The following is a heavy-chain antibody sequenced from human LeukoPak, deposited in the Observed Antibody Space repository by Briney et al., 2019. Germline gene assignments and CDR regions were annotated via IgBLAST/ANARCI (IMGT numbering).Heavy chain of an antibody. J-gene: IGHJ4*02. CDR1: GFTFSSYA. CDR3: ARAGSSSWYIRGYSDY. Sequence: GGSLRLSCAASGFTFSSYAMHWVRQAPGKGLGWVAVISYDGSNKYYADSVKGRFTISRDNSKNTLYLQMNSLRAEDTAVYYCARAGSSSWYIRGYSDYWGQGTLVTVSS. CDR2: ISYDGSNK. V-gene: IGHV3-30*04. D-gene: IGHD6-13*01.